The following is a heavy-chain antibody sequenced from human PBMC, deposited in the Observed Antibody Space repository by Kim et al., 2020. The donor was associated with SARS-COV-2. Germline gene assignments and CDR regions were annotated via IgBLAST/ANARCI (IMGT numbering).Heavy chain of an antibody. CDR1: GGTFSSYG. J-gene: IGHJ6*02. CDR3: VIIRSSSVSQYFCMEV. Sequence: SVKVSCKASGGTFSSYGISWVRQAPGQGLEWLGGILPIFGSVVYAQKFQGSVTITADETTSTAYMELRCLRSEDTVVYFGVIIRSSSVSQYFCMEVLGQ. D-gene: IGHD3-10*01. CDR2: ILPIFGSV. V-gene: IGHV1-69*13.